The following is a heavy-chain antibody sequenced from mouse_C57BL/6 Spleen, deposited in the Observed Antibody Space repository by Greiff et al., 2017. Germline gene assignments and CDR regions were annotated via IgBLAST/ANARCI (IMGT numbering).Heavy chain of an antibody. J-gene: IGHJ4*01. Sequence: VKLVESGPELVKPGSSVKISCKASGYTFTDYYINWVKQRPVQGLEWIGCIFPGSGSTYYNQKFKGKATLTVDKSSSTAYMLLSSLTSEDSAVYSSARSYDNDPNMDDWGQGTTVTVSS. V-gene: IGHV1-75*01. CDR2: IFPGSGST. D-gene: IGHD2-4*01. CDR3: ARSYDNDPNMDD. CDR1: GYTFTDYY.